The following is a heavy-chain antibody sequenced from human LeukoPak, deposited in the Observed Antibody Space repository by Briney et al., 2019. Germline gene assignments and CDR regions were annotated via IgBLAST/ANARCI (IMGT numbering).Heavy chain of an antibody. CDR3: VKDETGSSWYN. V-gene: IGHV3-23*01. Sequence: GGSLRLSCAASGFTFSSYYMSWVRQAPGKGREWVSAISGRGDSTYYADSVKGRFTISRDTSKNTLYLQMNSLRAEDTAVYYCVKDETGSSWYNWGQGTLVPVSS. CDR1: GFTFSSYY. CDR2: ISGRGDST. J-gene: IGHJ4*02. D-gene: IGHD6-13*01.